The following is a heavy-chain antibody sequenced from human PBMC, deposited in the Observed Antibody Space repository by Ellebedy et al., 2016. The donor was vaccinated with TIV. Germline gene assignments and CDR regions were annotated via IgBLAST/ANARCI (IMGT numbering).Heavy chain of an antibody. J-gene: IGHJ4*02. Sequence: GESLKISCAASGFTFTSYGMHWVRRAPGKGLEWVAVFWHDGSKKYYADSVKGRFTISRDTSKNTLYLQMNSLSAEDTAVYYCARDLNSHFDYWGQGSLVTVSS. CDR2: FWHDGSKK. CDR3: ARDLNSHFDY. V-gene: IGHV3-33*01. CDR1: GFTFTSYG.